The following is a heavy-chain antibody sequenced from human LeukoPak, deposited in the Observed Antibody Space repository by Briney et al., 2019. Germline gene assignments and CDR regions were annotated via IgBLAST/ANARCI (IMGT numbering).Heavy chain of an antibody. Sequence: PSETLSLTCTVSGDSINGGGYYWSWIRQHPGKGLEWIGYIYYSGSTYYNPSLKSRVTISVDTSKNQFSLKLSSVTAADTAVYYCARVPLDILTDYYYYYMDVWGKGTTVTVSS. CDR1: GDSINGGGYY. J-gene: IGHJ6*03. CDR3: ARVPLDILTDYYYYYMDV. CDR2: IYYSGST. V-gene: IGHV4-31*03. D-gene: IGHD3-9*01.